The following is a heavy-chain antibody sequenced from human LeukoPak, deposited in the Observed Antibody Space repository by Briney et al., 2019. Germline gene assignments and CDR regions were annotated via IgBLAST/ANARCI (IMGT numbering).Heavy chain of an antibody. D-gene: IGHD6-19*01. CDR1: GGSFSGYY. CDR3: ARVTAVAGPYYFDY. V-gene: IGHV4-34*01. J-gene: IGHJ4*02. CDR2: INHSGST. Sequence: SETLSLTCAVYGGSFSGYYWSWIRQPPGKGLEWIGEINHSGSTNYNPSLKSRVTISVDTSKNQFSLKLSSVTAADTAVYYCARVTAVAGPYYFDYWGQGILVTVSS.